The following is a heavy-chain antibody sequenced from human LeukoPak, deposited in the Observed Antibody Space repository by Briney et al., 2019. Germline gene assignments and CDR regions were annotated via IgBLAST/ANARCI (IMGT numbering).Heavy chain of an antibody. CDR3: ARDLPSPVPGKNYFDS. Sequence: SVKVSCKASGYTFTGYYMHWVRQAPGQGLEWMGRVIPTFNIRNYAQKFQGRLTITADKSTTTGYMELSSLRSDDTAVYYCARDLPSPVPGKNYFDSWGQGTLVVVSS. CDR1: GYTFTGYY. CDR2: VIPTFNIR. J-gene: IGHJ4*02. D-gene: IGHD6-19*01. V-gene: IGHV1-69*10.